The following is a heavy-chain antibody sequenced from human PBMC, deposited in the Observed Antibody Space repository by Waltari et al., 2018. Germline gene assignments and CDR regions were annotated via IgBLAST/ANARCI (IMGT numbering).Heavy chain of an antibody. CDR1: GFSLSTSGIR. V-gene: IGHV2-70*04. CDR3: ARSSIAAAGIDY. CDR2: IDCEDDK. J-gene: IGHJ4*02. D-gene: IGHD6-13*01. Sequence: QVTLKESGPALVKPTQTLTLTCTFSGFSLSTSGIRVSWIRQPPGKALEWLARIDCEDDKFYSTSLKTRLTISKDTSKNQVVLTMTNMDPVDTATYYCARSSIAAAGIDYWGQGTLVTVSS.